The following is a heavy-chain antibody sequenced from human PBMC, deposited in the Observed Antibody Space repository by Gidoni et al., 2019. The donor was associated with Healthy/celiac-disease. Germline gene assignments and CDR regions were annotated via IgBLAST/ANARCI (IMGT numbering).Heavy chain of an antibody. V-gene: IGHV3-30*18. Sequence: QVQLVESGGGVVQPGRSLRLSCAASGFTFSSYGMHWVRQAPGKGLEWVAVISYDGSNKYYADSVKGRFTISRDNSKNTLYLQMNSLRAEDTAVYYCAKDLVSRSSGWDYYYYYGMDVWGQGTTVTVSS. CDR3: AKDLVSRSSGWDYYYYYGMDV. CDR1: GFTFSSYG. J-gene: IGHJ6*02. D-gene: IGHD6-19*01. CDR2: ISYDGSNK.